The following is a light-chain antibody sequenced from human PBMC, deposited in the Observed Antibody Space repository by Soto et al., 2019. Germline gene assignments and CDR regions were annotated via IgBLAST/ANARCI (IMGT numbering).Light chain of an antibody. CDR3: QQSYISPYT. Sequence: DIQMTQSPSSLSVSVGDRVTITCRASESIANYLNWYQQKPGKAPNLLIYAASDLQSGVPSRFSGSGSGTDFCLTISSLQTEDFETYFCQQSYISPYTSGQGTKLHI. CDR2: AAS. CDR1: ESIANY. J-gene: IGKJ2*01. V-gene: IGKV1-39*01.